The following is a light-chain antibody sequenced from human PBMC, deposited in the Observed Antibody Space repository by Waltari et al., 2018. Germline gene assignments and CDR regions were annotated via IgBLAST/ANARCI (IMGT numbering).Light chain of an antibody. CDR1: HSIYSDY. Sequence: EIVLTQSPATLSLSPGDRATLSCAASHSIYSDYLAWYQQKPGLAPRLLIYDASNRAIGIPDRFRGSGSGTDFTLTISGLEPEDFAVYYCQQYAGSPPWTFGQGTKVEIK. CDR2: DAS. J-gene: IGKJ1*01. CDR3: QQYAGSPPWT. V-gene: IGKV3D-20*01.